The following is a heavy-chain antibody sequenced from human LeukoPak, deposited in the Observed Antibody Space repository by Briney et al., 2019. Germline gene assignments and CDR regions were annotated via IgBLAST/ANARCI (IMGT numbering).Heavy chain of an antibody. CDR2: ISQDGSEK. J-gene: IGHJ4*02. CDR1: GFNFSAYW. D-gene: IGHD2-2*01. CDR3: ATSRAAGFDN. Sequence: GGSLRLSCTAFGFNFSAYWMTWVRQAPGRGLEWVATISQDGSEKYYVDSVRDRFTISGDNAKNSLYLQMNSLRVEDTAVYYCATSRAAGFDNWGQGTLVTVSS. V-gene: IGHV3-7*05.